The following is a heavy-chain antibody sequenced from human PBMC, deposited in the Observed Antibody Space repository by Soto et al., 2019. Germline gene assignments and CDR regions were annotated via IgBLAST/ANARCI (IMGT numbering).Heavy chain of an antibody. CDR3: AKDFGSVAPPSLDY. V-gene: IGHV3-30*18. Sequence: PGGSLRLACAASGFTFSSYGMHWVRQAPGKGLEWVAVISYDGSNKYYADSVKGRFTISRDNSKNTLYLQMNSLRAEDTAVYYCAKDFGSVAPPSLDYWGQGTLVTVSS. D-gene: IGHD6-19*01. CDR1: GFTFSSYG. CDR2: ISYDGSNK. J-gene: IGHJ4*02.